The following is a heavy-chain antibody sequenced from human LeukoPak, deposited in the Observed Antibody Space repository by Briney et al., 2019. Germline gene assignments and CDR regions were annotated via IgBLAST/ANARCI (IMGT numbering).Heavy chain of an antibody. CDR2: LWYDGSNK. CDR1: GFTFSSYG. J-gene: IGHJ6*02. CDR3: ARAPYYYDGSGFLHYYGMDV. D-gene: IGHD3-22*01. V-gene: IGHV3-33*01. Sequence: GRSLRLSCTASGFTFSSYGMHWVRQAPGKGLEWVAVLWYDGSNKYYADSVKGRFTISRDNSKNTLYLQMNSLRAEDAAVYYCARAPYYYDGSGFLHYYGMDVWGQGTTVTVSS.